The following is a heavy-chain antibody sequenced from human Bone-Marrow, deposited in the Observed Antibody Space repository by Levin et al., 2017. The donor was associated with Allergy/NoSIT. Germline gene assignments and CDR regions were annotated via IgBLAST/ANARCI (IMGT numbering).Heavy chain of an antibody. CDR1: GFTFRNYA. CDR3: AKDTYTCSGGSCYFFDY. CDR2: ISLDGNTQ. D-gene: IGHD2-15*01. J-gene: IGHJ4*02. V-gene: IGHV3-30*18. Sequence: GGSLRLSCAVSGFTFRNYAMHWVRQAPGRGLEWVAFISLDGNTQYYADSVKGRFTVSRDNSNNTLHLQMNSLRVEDTAIYYCAKDTYTCSGGSCYFFDYCGQGALVTVSS.